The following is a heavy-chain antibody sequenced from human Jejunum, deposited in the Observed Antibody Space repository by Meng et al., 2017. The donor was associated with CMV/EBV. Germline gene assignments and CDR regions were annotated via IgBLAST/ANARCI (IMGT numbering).Heavy chain of an antibody. J-gene: IGHJ4*02. CDR1: GFIFDDYY. CDR3: ARDRYCTNGVCYTHFDS. Sequence: GQLVESGGGLVKPGGSLRLSCAASGFIFDDYYMNWIRQAPGKGLEWVSSVSSVSSYTNYADSVKGRFTISRDNAKNSLYLQMNSLRAEDTAVYYCARDRYCTNGVCYTHFDSWGQGTLVTVSS. V-gene: IGHV3-11*06. D-gene: IGHD2-8*01. CDR2: VSSVSSYT.